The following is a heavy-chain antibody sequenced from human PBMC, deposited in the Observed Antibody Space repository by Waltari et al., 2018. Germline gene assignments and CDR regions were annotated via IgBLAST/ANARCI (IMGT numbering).Heavy chain of an antibody. CDR2: VLGSGRT. Sequence: QLQLQESGPGLVTPPVTLSLICAVPGDSMNYWCLWVRQPPGKGLEWIGQVLGSGRTNYNPSFASRVTISLDTSTHQFALKMTSATAADTALYYCARDRGRGLYLDTWGQGILVTVSP. D-gene: IGHD2-15*01. J-gene: IGHJ4*02. CDR1: GDSMNYW. V-gene: IGHV4-4*03. CDR3: ARDRGRGLYLDT.